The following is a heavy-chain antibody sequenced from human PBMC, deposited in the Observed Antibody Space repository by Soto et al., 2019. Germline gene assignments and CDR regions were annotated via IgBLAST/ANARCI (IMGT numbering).Heavy chain of an antibody. D-gene: IGHD1-20*01. CDR1: GFTFSSYD. J-gene: IGHJ4*02. Sequence: QVQLVESGGGVVQPGRSLRLSCAASGFTFSSYDMHWVRQAPGKGLEWGAVIWYDGSNKYYADSVKGRFTISRDNSKNTLYLQMNSLRAEDTAVYYCARGGPYNWNRLQIDYWGQGTLVTVSS. CDR3: ARGGPYNWNRLQIDY. CDR2: IWYDGSNK. V-gene: IGHV3-33*01.